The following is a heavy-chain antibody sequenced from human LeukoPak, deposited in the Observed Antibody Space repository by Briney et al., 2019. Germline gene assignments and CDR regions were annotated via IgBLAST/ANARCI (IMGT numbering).Heavy chain of an antibody. CDR2: ISSSSSYI. D-gene: IGHD6-13*01. CDR3: ARVRSSSWYYFDY. CDR1: GFTFSSYS. J-gene: IGHJ4*02. V-gene: IGHV3-21*01. Sequence: PGGSLRLSCAASGFTFSSYSMNWVRQAPGEGLEWVSSISSSSSYIYYADSVKGRFTISRDNAKNSLYLQMNSLRAEDTAVYYCARVRSSSWYYFDYWGQGTLVTVSS.